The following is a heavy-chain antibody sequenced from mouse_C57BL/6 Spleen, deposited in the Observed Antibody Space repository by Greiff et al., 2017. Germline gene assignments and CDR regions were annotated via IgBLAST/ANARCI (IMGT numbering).Heavy chain of an antibody. J-gene: IGHJ3*01. D-gene: IGHD4-1*01. V-gene: IGHV1-61*01. CDR3: AREELGRGFAY. Sequence: QVQLQQPGAELVRPGSSVKLSCTASGYTFTSYWMDWVKQRPGQGLEWIGNIYPSDSATHYNHKFKGKATLTVDKSSSTAYMQLSSLTSEDSAVYYCAREELGRGFAYWGQGTLVTVSA. CDR1: GYTFTSYW. CDR2: IYPSDSAT.